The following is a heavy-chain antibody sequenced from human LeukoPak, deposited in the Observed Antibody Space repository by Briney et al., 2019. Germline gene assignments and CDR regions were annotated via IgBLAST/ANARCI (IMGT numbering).Heavy chain of an antibody. Sequence: SETLSFTCAVYGGSFSGYYWSWIRQPPGKGLEWIGEINHSGSTNYNPSLKSRVTISVDTSKNQFSLELSSVTAADTAVYYCARKVELSDAFDIWGQGTMVTVSS. CDR2: INHSGST. D-gene: IGHD1-26*01. CDR1: GGSFSGYY. J-gene: IGHJ3*02. V-gene: IGHV4-34*01. CDR3: ARKVELSDAFDI.